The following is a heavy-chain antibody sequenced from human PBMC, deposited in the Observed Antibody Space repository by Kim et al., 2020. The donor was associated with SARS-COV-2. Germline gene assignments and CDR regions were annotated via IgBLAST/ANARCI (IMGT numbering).Heavy chain of an antibody. CDR2: IYYSGST. D-gene: IGHD6-19*01. J-gene: IGHJ4*02. V-gene: IGHV4-31*03. CDR3: ARGADSSGWYGN. Sequence: SETLSLTCTVSGGSISSGGYYWSWIRQHPGKGLEWIGYIYYSGSTYYNPSLKSRVTISVDTSKNQFSLKLSSVTAADTAVYYCARGADSSGWYGNWGQGTLVTVSS. CDR1: GGSISSGGYY.